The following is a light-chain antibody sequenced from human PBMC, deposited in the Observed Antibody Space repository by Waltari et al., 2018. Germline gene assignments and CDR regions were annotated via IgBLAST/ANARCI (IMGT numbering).Light chain of an antibody. V-gene: IGKV4-1*01. CDR2: RAS. CDR3: QQYYSTPWT. CDR1: QSVLYSSNNKNY. J-gene: IGKJ1*01. Sequence: DIVMTQSPDSLAVSLGERATINCKSSQSVLYSSNNKNYLAWYHQKPGQPPKLLIYRASTRESGVPDRFSGSGSGTDFTLTISSLQAEDVAVYYCQQYYSTPWTFGQGTKVEIK.